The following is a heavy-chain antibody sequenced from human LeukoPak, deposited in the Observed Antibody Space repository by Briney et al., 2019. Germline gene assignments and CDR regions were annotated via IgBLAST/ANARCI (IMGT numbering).Heavy chain of an antibody. CDR1: GGPISSYY. D-gene: IGHD6-13*01. CDR3: ARYTAAAGNFDY. CDR2: IYYSGST. J-gene: IGHJ4*02. Sequence: SETLSLTCTVSGGPISSYYWSWIRQPPGKGLEWIGYIYYSGSTNYNPSLKSRVTISVDTSKNQFSLKLSSVTAADTAVYYCARYTAAAGNFDYWGQGTLVTVSS. V-gene: IGHV4-59*08.